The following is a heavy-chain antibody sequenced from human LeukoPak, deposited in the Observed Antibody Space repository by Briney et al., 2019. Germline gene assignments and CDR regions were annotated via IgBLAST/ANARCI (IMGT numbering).Heavy chain of an antibody. CDR1: SGSIISNNDY. CDR3: ARTRRTYYYDSSGYYSYYFDY. Sequence: SETLSLTCTVSSGSIISNNDYWGWIRQPPGKGLEWIATIHYSGSTYYNPSLKSRVIISVDTSQNQFSLRLSSLTAADTAVYYCARTRRTYYYDSSGYYSYYFDYWGQGTLVTVSS. J-gene: IGHJ4*02. V-gene: IGHV4-39*07. CDR2: IHYSGST. D-gene: IGHD3-22*01.